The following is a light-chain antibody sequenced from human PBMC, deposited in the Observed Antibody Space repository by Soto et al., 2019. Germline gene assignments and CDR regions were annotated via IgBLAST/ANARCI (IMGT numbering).Light chain of an antibody. V-gene: IGKV3-20*01. CDR2: GAS. CDR3: EQYGSSPWT. J-gene: IGKJ1*01. Sequence: EIVLTQSPGTLSLSPGERATLSCRASQSVSSSYLAWYQQKPGQAPRLLIYGASSRPTGIPARFSGSGSGTDFTLTIRRLKPEDFAVYYCEQYGSSPWTFGQGTKVEIK. CDR1: QSVSSSY.